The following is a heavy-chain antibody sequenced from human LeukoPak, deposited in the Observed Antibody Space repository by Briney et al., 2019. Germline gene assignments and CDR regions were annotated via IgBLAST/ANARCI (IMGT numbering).Heavy chain of an antibody. Sequence: GGSLRLSCAASGFTFSSYWMSWVRQAPGKGLEWVANIKQDGSEKYYVDSVKGRFTISRDNSKSTLYVQMNSLGAEDTAVYYCARGGTTGTTSPLRAFDIWGQGTMVTVSS. CDR2: IKQDGSEK. CDR3: ARGGTTGTTSPLRAFDI. CDR1: GFTFSSYW. D-gene: IGHD1-1*01. J-gene: IGHJ3*02. V-gene: IGHV3-7*03.